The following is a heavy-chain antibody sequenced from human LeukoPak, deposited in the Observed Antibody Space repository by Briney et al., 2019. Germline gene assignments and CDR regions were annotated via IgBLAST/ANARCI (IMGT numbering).Heavy chain of an antibody. V-gene: IGHV4-39*07. Sequence: SETLSLTCTVSGGSISSSSYYWGWIRQPPGKGLEWIGSIYYSGSTYYNPSLKSRVTISVDTSKNQFSLKLSSVTAADTAVYYCARDQRTYGSGSYVDYWGQGTLVTVSS. CDR2: IYYSGST. D-gene: IGHD3-10*01. CDR3: ARDQRTYGSGSYVDY. CDR1: GGSISSSSYY. J-gene: IGHJ4*02.